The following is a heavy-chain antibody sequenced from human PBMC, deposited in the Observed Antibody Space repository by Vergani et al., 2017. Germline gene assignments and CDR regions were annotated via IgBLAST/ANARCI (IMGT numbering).Heavy chain of an antibody. D-gene: IGHD2-2*01. Sequence: QVQLQQWGAGLLKPSETLSLTCAVYGGSFSGYYWSWIRQPPGKGLEWIGEINHSGSTNYNPSLKSRVTISVDTSKNQFSLKLSSVTAEDTAVYYCARSRGYCSSTSCRAYYYYYMDVWGKGTTVTVSS. CDR1: GGSFSGYY. V-gene: IGHV4-34*01. J-gene: IGHJ6*03. CDR3: ARSRGYCSSTSCRAYYYYYMDV. CDR2: INHSGST.